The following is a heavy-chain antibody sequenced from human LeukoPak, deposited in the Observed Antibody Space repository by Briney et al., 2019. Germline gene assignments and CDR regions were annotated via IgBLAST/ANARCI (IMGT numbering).Heavy chain of an antibody. V-gene: IGHV3-21*01. J-gene: IGHJ4*02. CDR2: ISSSSSYI. CDR3: VRESRRSPDY. D-gene: IGHD3-3*01. CDR1: GFTFSSYS. Sequence: GGSLRLSCAASGFTFSSYSMNWVRQAPGKGLEWVSSISSSSSYIYYADSVKGRFTISRDNARNSLYLQMNFLRVEDTAVYYCVRESRRSPDYWGQGALVTVSS.